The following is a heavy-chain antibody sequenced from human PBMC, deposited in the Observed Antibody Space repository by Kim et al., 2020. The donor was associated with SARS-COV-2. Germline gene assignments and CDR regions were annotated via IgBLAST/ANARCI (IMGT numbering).Heavy chain of an antibody. CDR2: IFSGGTGT. CDR1: GFTFNTYA. CDR3: AKAGGSGSYSFDY. V-gene: IGHV3-23*03. Sequence: GGSLRLSCAASGFTFNTYAMAWVRQAPGKGLEWVSIIFSGGTGTYYADSVKGRFTISRDNSKNMLYLQMNSLRAEDTAVYYCAKAGGSGSYSFDYWGQGT. J-gene: IGHJ4*02. D-gene: IGHD3-10*01.